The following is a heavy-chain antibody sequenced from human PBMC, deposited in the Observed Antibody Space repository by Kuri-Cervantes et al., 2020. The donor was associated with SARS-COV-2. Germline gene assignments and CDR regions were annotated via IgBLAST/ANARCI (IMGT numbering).Heavy chain of an antibody. CDR2: INSDGSST. J-gene: IGHJ4*02. CDR3: ARDGGYRTSSSFDY. D-gene: IGHD3-16*02. V-gene: IGHV3-74*01. CDR1: GFNFSRTD. Sequence: ESLKISCAASGFNFSRTDMHWVRQAPGKGLVWVSRINSDGSSTIYADSVKGRFTISRDNAKNTLYLQMNSLRAEDTAVYYCARDGGYRTSSSFDYWGQGTLVTVSS.